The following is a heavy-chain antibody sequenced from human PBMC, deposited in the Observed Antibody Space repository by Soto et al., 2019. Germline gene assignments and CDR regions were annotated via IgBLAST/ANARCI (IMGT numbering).Heavy chain of an antibody. D-gene: IGHD6-13*01. CDR2: IIPIFGTA. J-gene: IGHJ5*02. CDR3: PTTYSSSWPLENWFDP. V-gene: IGHV1-69*06. CDR1: GGTFSSYA. Sequence: QVQLVQSGAEVKKPGSSVKVSCKASGGTFSSYAISWVRQAPGQGLEWMGGIIPIFGTANYAQKFQGRVTITADKSTSTAYMDLSSLRSEDTAVSYCPTTYSSSWPLENWFDPWGQGTLVTVSS.